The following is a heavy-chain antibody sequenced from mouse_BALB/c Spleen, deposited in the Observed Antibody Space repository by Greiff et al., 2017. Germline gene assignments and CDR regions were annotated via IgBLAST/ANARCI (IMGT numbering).Heavy chain of an antibody. V-gene: IGHV3-2*02. CDR2: ISYSGST. D-gene: IGHD2-13*01. Sequence: EVQLQQSGPGLVKPSQSLSITCTVTGYSITSDYAWYWIRQSPGNKLEWMGYISYSGSTSYNPSLKSRISITRDTSKNQFFLQLNSVTTEDTATYYCAGALYYGDYFDYWGQGTTLTVSA. J-gene: IGHJ2*01. CDR3: AGALYYGDYFDY. CDR1: GYSITSDYA.